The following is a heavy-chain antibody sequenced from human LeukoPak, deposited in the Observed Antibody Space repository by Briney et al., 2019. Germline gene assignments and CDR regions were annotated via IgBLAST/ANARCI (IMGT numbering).Heavy chain of an antibody. Sequence: SQTLSLTCAISGDSVSSNSAAWNWLRQSPSRGLEWLGRTYYRSKWYNDNAVSVKSRITINPDTSKNQFSLQLNSVTPEDTAVYYCARRLRAVAGTSYWFDPWGQGTLVTVSS. CDR2: TYYRSKWYN. CDR1: GDSVSSNSAA. D-gene: IGHD6-19*01. CDR3: ARRLRAVAGTSYWFDP. V-gene: IGHV6-1*01. J-gene: IGHJ5*02.